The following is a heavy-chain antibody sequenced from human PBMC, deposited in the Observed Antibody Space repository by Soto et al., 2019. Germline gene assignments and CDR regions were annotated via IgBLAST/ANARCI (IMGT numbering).Heavy chain of an antibody. CDR2: IYYSGCT. Sequence: QVQLQESGPGLVKPSQTLSLTCTVSGGSISSGDYYWSWIRQPPGKGLEWIGYIYYSGCTYYNPSLKSRVTISVDTSKNQFSLKLSSVTAADTAVYYCAVVPAAIGYFRFFDPWGQGTLVTVSS. D-gene: IGHD2-2*02. V-gene: IGHV4-30-4*01. J-gene: IGHJ5*02. CDR3: AVVPAAIGYFRFFDP. CDR1: GGSISSGDYY.